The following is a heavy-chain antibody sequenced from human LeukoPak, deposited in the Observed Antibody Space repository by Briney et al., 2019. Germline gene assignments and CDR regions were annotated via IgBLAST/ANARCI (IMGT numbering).Heavy chain of an antibody. Sequence: GGSLRLSCAASGFTFSSNAMSWVRQAPGKGLEWVSAISGSSSSGRTFYADSAKGRFTISRDNSKNTLYLQMNSLRAEDTAIYYCAKMRWELNYFDYWGQGTLVTVSS. D-gene: IGHD4-23*01. CDR2: ISGSSSSGRT. CDR1: GFTFSSNA. J-gene: IGHJ4*02. V-gene: IGHV3-23*01. CDR3: AKMRWELNYFDY.